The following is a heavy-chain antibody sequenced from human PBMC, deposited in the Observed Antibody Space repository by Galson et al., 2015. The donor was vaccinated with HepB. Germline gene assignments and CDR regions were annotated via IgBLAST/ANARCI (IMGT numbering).Heavy chain of an antibody. Sequence: ETLSLTCTVSGGSISSSSYYWGWIRQPPGKGLEWIGSIYYSGSTYYNPSLKSRVTISVDTSKNQFSLKLSSVTAADTAVYYCARHVIASLLPLQWRLGVGGSFDYWGQGTLVTVSS. V-gene: IGHV4-39*01. CDR3: ARHVIASLLPLQWRLGVGGSFDY. J-gene: IGHJ4*02. CDR1: GGSISSSSYY. D-gene: IGHD4-11*01. CDR2: IYYSGST.